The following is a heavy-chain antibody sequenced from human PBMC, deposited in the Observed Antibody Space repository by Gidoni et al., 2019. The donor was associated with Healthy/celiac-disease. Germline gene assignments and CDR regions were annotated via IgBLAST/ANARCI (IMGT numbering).Heavy chain of an antibody. CDR3: AKGSPYSSSPDY. CDR1: GFTFDDYA. CDR2: ISWNSGSI. J-gene: IGHJ4*02. D-gene: IGHD6-13*01. V-gene: IGHV3-9*01. Sequence: EVQLVESGGGLVQRGRSLRLYCAASGFTFDDYAMPWVRQAPGKGLEWVSGISWNSGSIGYADSVKGRFTISRDNAKNSLYLQMNSLRAEDTALYYCAKGSPYSSSPDYWGQGTLVTVSS.